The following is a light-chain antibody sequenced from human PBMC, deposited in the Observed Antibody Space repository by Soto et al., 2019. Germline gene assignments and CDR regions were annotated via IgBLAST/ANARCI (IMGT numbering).Light chain of an antibody. CDR3: QQYNNWPSLRT. J-gene: IGKJ2*01. Sequence: EIVMTQSPATLSVSPGERATLSCRASQSVSSNLAWYQQKPGQAPRLLIYGASTRATGIPARFSGSGSGTEFTLTISSLQSEDFAVYYCQQYNNWPSLRTFGQGTKREIK. V-gene: IGKV3-15*01. CDR1: QSVSSN. CDR2: GAS.